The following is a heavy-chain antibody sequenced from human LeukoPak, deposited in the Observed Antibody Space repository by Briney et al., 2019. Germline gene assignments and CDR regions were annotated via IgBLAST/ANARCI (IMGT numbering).Heavy chain of an antibody. CDR1: GYTFTSYD. CDR3: ARGDGYNSFDY. V-gene: IGHV1-8*01. J-gene: IGHJ4*02. CDR2: MNPNSGNT. D-gene: IGHD5-24*01. Sequence: ASVKVSCKASGYTFTSYDINWVRQATGQGLEWMGWMNPNSGNTGYAQKLQGRVTMTTDTSTSTAYMELRSLRSDDTAVYYCARGDGYNSFDYWGQGTLVTVSS.